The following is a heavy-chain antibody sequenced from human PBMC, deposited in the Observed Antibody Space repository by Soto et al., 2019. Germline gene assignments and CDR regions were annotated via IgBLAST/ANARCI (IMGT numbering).Heavy chain of an antibody. J-gene: IGHJ6*02. Sequence: ASVKVSCKASGYTFTSYGISWVRQAPGQGLEWMGWISAYNGNTNYAQKLQGRVTMTTDTSTSTAYMELRSLRSDDTAVYYCARDVRDPYYYHGMDVWGQGTTVTVSS. CDR3: ARDVRDPYYYHGMDV. CDR2: ISAYNGNT. CDR1: GYTFTSYG. V-gene: IGHV1-18*01.